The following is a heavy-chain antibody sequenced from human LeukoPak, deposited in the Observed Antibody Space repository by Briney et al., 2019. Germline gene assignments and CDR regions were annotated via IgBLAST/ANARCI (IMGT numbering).Heavy chain of an antibody. CDR2: MNLNSGNT. CDR3: ATAYYYGSGSYSYYYYYGMDV. CDR1: GYTFTSYD. Sequence: GASVKVSCKASGYTFTSYDINWVRQATGQGLEWMGWMNLNSGNTGYAQKFQGRVTMTRNTSISTAYMELSSLRSEDTAVYYCATAYYYGSGSYSYYYYYGMDVWGQGTTVTVSS. D-gene: IGHD3-10*01. J-gene: IGHJ6*02. V-gene: IGHV1-8*01.